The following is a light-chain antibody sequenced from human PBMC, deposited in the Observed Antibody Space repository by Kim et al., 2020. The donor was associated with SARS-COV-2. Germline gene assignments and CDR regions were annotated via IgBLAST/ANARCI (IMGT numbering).Light chain of an antibody. CDR1: SSDICGYNL. V-gene: IGLV2-23*01. J-gene: IGLJ1*01. Sequence: GQEITISHPETSSDICGYNLVSWYQQHPHKAPKLIIFEGSQRPSGVSNRFSGSRSGNTASLTISGLQADDEADYHCFSYAGNTTYVFGTGTKVTVL. CDR3: FSYAGNTTYV. CDR2: EGS.